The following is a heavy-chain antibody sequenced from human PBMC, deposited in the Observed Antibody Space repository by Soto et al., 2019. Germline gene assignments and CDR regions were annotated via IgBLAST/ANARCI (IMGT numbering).Heavy chain of an antibody. CDR1: VFLFSDYY. V-gene: IGHV3-11*06. D-gene: IGHD2-8*01. CDR2: IDGSSDYT. J-gene: IGHJ4*02. CDR3: ARDLRFSSTNYFDF. Sequence: GWSLRLSCTSSVFLFSDYYMSWIRQPPGKGLEWLAYIDGSSDYTNSADSVKGRFTISRDNAKNSVFLQMNNLRADDTAVYYCARDLRFSSTNYFDFWGRGTLVTVSS.